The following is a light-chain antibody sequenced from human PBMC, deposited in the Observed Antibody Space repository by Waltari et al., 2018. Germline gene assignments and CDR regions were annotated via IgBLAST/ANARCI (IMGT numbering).Light chain of an antibody. CDR2: STT. J-gene: IGLJ3*02. CDR1: IYNIGINT. CDR3: GAWDDGVKEWV. V-gene: IGLV1-44*01. Sequence: QSVLTQPPSASGTPGRRVTISCSGTIYNIGINTVNWYQQFPGSAPKLLIFSTTQRPSGVPDRCSASKGTSASLAINGLQAADEADYYCGAWDDGVKEWVFGGGTKLTVL.